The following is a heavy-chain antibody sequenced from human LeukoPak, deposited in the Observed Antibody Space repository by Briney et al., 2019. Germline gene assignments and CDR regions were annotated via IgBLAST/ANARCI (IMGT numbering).Heavy chain of an antibody. CDR1: GGSISSGSYY. J-gene: IGHJ4*02. D-gene: IGHD2-15*01. V-gene: IGHV4-61*02. CDR2: IYTSGST. Sequence: PSQTLSLTCTVSGGSISSGSYYWSWIRQPAGKGLEWIGRIYTSGSTNYNPSLKSRVTISVDTSKNQFSLKLSSVTAADTAVYYCASRGGWGQGTLVTVSS. CDR3: ASRGG.